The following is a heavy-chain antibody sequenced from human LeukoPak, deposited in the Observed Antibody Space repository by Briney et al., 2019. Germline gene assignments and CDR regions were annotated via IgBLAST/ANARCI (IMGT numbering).Heavy chain of an antibody. CDR1: GGSISSGSYY. D-gene: IGHD1-1*01. CDR2: IYTSGST. J-gene: IGHJ5*02. CDR3: ARDRSGGLGTNWFDP. Sequence: SETLSLTCTVSGGSISSGSYYWSWIRQPPGKGLEWIGRIYTSGSTNYNPSLKSRVTISVDTSKNQFSLKLSSVTAADTAVYYCARDRSGGLGTNWFDPWGQGILVTVSS. V-gene: IGHV4-61*02.